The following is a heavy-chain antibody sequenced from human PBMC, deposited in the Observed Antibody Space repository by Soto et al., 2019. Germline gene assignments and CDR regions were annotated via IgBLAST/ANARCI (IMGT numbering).Heavy chain of an antibody. CDR2: INNNGGIT. CDR1: GFTFSSFA. J-gene: IGHJ4*02. V-gene: IGHV3-64D*08. CDR3: VRGNPLNDY. Sequence: GGSLRLSCSASGFTFSSFAMHWVRQAPGKGLEYVATINNNGGITYYADSVKGRFTVSRDNAKKTLYLQMNSLRVEDTATYYCVRGNPLNDYWGQGTMVTVSS. D-gene: IGHD1-1*01.